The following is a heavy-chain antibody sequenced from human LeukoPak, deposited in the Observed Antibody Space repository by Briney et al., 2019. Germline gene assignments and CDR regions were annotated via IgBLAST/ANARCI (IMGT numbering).Heavy chain of an antibody. D-gene: IGHD3-3*01. J-gene: IGHJ4*02. CDR2: IKQDGSEK. V-gene: IGHV3-7*01. CDR3: ARGETYYDFWSGYYRGYYFDY. CDR1: GFTFSSYW. Sequence: PGGSLRLSCAASGFTFSSYWMSWVRQAPGKGLEWVANIKQDGSEKYYVDSVKGRFTISRDNAKNSLYLQMNSLRAEDTAVYYCARGETYYDFWSGYYRGYYFDYWGQGTLVTVSS.